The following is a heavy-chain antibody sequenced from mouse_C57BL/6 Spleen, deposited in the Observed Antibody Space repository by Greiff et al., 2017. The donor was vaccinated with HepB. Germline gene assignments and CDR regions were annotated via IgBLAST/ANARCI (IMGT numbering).Heavy chain of an antibody. CDR3: AREQGSSSYWYFDV. V-gene: IGHV5-4*01. D-gene: IGHD1-1*01. J-gene: IGHJ1*03. CDR2: ISDGGSYT. CDR1: GFTFSSYA. Sequence: EVKLMESGGGLVKPGGSLKLSCAASGFTFSSYAMSWVRQTPEKRLEWVATISDGGSYTYYPDNVKGRFTISRDNAKNNLYLQMSHLKSEDTAMYYCAREQGSSSYWYFDVWGTGTTVTVSS.